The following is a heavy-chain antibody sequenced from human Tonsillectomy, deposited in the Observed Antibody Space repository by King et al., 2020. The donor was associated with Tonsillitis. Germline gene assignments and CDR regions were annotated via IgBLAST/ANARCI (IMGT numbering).Heavy chain of an antibody. CDR2: ISTSSTYI. CDR1: GFTFSSYS. CDR3: ARETYDFWMGSNYLGYYGMDV. J-gene: IGHJ6*02. Sequence: VQLVESGGGLVKPGGSLRLSCAASGFTFSSYSMNWVRQAPGKGLEWVSSISTSSTYIYYADSVKGRFTISRDNAKNSLYLQMNSLRAEDTAVYYCARETYDFWMGSNYLGYYGMDVWGQGTTVTVSS. V-gene: IGHV3-21*01. D-gene: IGHD3-3*01.